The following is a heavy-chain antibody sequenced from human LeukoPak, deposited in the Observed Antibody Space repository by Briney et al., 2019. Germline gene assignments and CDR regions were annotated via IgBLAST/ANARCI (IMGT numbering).Heavy chain of an antibody. CDR3: AIGYSYGHGIDY. Sequence: GGSLRLSCTASGITFNYYTMNWVRQAPGKGLEWVSSIDSSGRYIHYADSLRGRFTISRDNAKDSLYLQMNSLRAGDTAVYYCAIGYSYGHGIDYWGQGTLVTVSS. J-gene: IGHJ4*02. CDR1: GITFNYYT. CDR2: IDSSGRYI. V-gene: IGHV3-21*01. D-gene: IGHD5-18*01.